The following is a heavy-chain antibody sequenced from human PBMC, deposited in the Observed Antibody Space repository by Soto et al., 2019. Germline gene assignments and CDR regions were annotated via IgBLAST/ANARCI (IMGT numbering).Heavy chain of an antibody. CDR3: ARDNGYDAATLDY. CDR1: GFTFDDYG. J-gene: IGHJ4*02. CDR2: INWNGGST. V-gene: IGHV3-20*04. D-gene: IGHD5-12*01. Sequence: GGSLRLSCAASGFTFDDYGLSWVRQAPGKGLEWVSGINWNGGSTRYADSVRGRFTISRDNSKNTLYLQMNSLRAEDTAVYYCARDNGYDAATLDYWGQGTLVTAPQ.